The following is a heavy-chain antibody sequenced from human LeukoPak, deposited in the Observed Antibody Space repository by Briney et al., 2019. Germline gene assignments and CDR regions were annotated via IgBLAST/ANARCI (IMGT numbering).Heavy chain of an antibody. CDR3: ARDRFFADHYDSSGYPN. V-gene: IGHV3-11*01. CDR1: GFTFSDYY. Sequence: GGSLRLSCAASGFTFSDYYMSWIRHAPGEGLEWVSYIISSGSTIYYADSVKGRFTISRDNAENSLYLQMNSLRAEDTAVYYCARDRFFADHYDSSGYPNWGQGTLVTVSS. CDR2: IISSGSTI. D-gene: IGHD3-22*01. J-gene: IGHJ4*02.